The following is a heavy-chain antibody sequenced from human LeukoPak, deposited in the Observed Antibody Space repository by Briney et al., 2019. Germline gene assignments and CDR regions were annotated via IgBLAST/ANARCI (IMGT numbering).Heavy chain of an antibody. D-gene: IGHD2-2*03. V-gene: IGHV3-7*04. CDR2: INQDGREK. Sequence: GGSLRLSCAASGFTFSSYWMSWVRQAPGKGLEWVANINQDGREKHSVDSVKGRFTVSRDNARNSLYLQMNSLRAEDTAVYYCARDQTGQAWIYWGQGTLVTVSS. CDR3: ARDQTGQAWIY. CDR1: GFTFSSYW. J-gene: IGHJ4*02.